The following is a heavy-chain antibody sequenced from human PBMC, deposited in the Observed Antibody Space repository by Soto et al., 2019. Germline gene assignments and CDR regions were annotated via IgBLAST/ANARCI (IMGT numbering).Heavy chain of an antibody. J-gene: IGHJ4*01. CDR2: ISGSGGST. CDR1: GFTFSSYA. Sequence: EVQLLESGGGLVQPGGSLRLSCAASGFTFSSYAMSWVRQAPGKGLEWVSAISGSGGSTYYADSVKGRFTISRDNSKNTLYLQMNSLRAEDTAVYYCAKVVLMGRPEKGTLVDWGHGTLVTVSS. V-gene: IGHV3-23*01. D-gene: IGHD2-8*01. CDR3: AKVVLMGRPEKGTLVD.